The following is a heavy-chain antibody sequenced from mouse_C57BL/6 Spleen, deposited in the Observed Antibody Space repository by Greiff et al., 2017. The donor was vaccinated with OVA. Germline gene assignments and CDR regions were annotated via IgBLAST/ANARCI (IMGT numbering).Heavy chain of an antibody. Sequence: EVMLVESEGGLVQPGSSMKLSCTASGFTFSDYYMAWVRQVPEKGLEWVANINYDGSSTYYLDSLKSRFIISRDNAKNILYLQMSSLKSEDTATYYCARGGNYPYAMDYWGQGTSVTVSS. D-gene: IGHD2-1*01. V-gene: IGHV5-16*01. CDR2: INYDGSST. CDR3: ARGGNYPYAMDY. CDR1: GFTFSDYY. J-gene: IGHJ4*01.